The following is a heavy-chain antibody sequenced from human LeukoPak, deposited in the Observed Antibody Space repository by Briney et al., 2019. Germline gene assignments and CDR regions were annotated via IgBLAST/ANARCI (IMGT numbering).Heavy chain of an antibody. J-gene: IGHJ4*02. CDR3: ARVAGCTTFDY. CDR2: INTDGSIT. V-gene: IGHV3-74*01. Sequence: AGSLTLSCAASGFSFTSYWMHWVRQAPGKGLVWVSRINTDGSITSYADSVKGRFTISRDTAKNTLYLQMNSLRAEYTSIYYCARVAGCTTFDYWGQGARVTVSS. D-gene: IGHD6-13*01. CDR1: GFSFTSYW.